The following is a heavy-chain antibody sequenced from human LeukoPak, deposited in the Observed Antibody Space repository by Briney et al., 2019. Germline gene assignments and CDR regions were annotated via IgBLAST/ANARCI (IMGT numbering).Heavy chain of an antibody. D-gene: IGHD3-22*01. CDR2: ISAYNGNT. Sequence: ASVKVSCKASGYTFTSYGISWVRQAPGQGLEWMGWISAYNGNTNYAQKFQGRVTMTRDTSISTAYMELSRLRSDDTAVYYCARAKKAYYDSSGASFDYWGQGTLVTVSS. CDR1: GYTFTSYG. J-gene: IGHJ4*02. CDR3: ARAKKAYYDSSGASFDY. V-gene: IGHV1-18*01.